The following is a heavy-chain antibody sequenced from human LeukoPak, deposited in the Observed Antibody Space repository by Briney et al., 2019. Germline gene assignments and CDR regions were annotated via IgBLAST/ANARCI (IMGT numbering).Heavy chain of an antibody. CDR2: INHSGST. D-gene: IGHD3-10*01. Sequence: SDTLSLTCAVYGGSFSGYYWSWLRQRPGKGLEWIGEINHSGSTNYNPSLKSRVTISVDTSKNQFFLKLSSVTAADTAVYYCARSRSSGTYWGQGTLVTVSS. J-gene: IGHJ4*02. CDR3: ARSRSSGTY. V-gene: IGHV4-34*01. CDR1: GGSFSGYY.